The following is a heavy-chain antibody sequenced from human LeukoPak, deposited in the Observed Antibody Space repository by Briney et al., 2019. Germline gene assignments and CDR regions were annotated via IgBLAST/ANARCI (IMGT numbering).Heavy chain of an antibody. CDR1: GGSISSGDYY. D-gene: IGHD6-13*01. CDR3: ARDPPGYSSSWD. J-gene: IGHJ4*02. CDR2: IYYSGST. V-gene: IGHV4-30-4*08. Sequence: SETLSLTCTVSGGSISSGDYYWSWIRQPPGKGLEWIGYIYYSGSTFYNPSLKSRVTIPVDTSKNQFSLKLSSVTAADTAVYYCARDPPGYSSSWDWGQGTLVTVSS.